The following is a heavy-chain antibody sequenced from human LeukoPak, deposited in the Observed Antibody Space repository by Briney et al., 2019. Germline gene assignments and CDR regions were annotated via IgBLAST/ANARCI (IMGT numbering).Heavy chain of an antibody. CDR2: IKPDGSGK. V-gene: IGHV3-7*01. J-gene: IGHJ4*02. CDR1: GFAFSSYW. Sequence: GGSLRLXCAASGFAFSSYWMTWVRQAPGKDLEWVANIKPDGSGKNYVDSVKGRFTISRDNAKSSLYLQMKGLRVEDTAVYCCSSQPAVLDLDCWGQGTLVTVSS. D-gene: IGHD6-19*01. CDR3: SSQPAVLDLDC.